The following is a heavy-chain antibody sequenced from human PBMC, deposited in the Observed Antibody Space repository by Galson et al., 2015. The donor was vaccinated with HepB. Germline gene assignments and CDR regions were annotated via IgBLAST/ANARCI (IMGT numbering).Heavy chain of an antibody. CDR2: IYHSGST. D-gene: IGHD3-3*01. CDR1: GGSISNGAYY. Sequence: TLSLTCTVSGGSISNGAYYWTWIRQHPGKGLEWIGFIYHSGSTYYNPSLKSRVTISVDTSKNQFSLKLSSVTAADTAVYHCARVGFWSGYYYYGMNVWGQGTTVTVSS. V-gene: IGHV4-31*03. J-gene: IGHJ6*02. CDR3: ARVGFWSGYYYYGMNV.